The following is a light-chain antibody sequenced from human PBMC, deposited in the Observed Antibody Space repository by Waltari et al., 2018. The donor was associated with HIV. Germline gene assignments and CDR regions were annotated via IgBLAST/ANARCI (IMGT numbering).Light chain of an antibody. CDR3: QQSYSVSPT. CDR1: QSISTY. Sequence: DIQMTQSPSSLSASIGDRVTITCRASQSISTYLNWYQQKPGKAPKLLIYAASNLQSGVPSRFSGSGSGTDFTLTVGSLQPDDFAAYYCQQSYSVSPTFGGGTKVEIK. CDR2: AAS. V-gene: IGKV1-39*01. J-gene: IGKJ4*01.